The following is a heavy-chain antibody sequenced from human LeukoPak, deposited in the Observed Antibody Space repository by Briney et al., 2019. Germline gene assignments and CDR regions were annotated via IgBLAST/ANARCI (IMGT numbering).Heavy chain of an antibody. D-gene: IGHD2-2*01. CDR1: GYTFTGYY. CDR3: ARETPDCSSTSCYYDYGMDV. V-gene: IGHV1-2*02. J-gene: IGHJ6*02. CDR2: INPNSGGT. Sequence: GASVKVSCKASGYTFTGYYMHWVRQAPGQGLEWMGWINPNSGGTNYAQKFQGRVTMTRDTSISTAYMELSRLRSDDTAVYYCARETPDCSSTSCYYDYGMDVWGQGTTVTVSS.